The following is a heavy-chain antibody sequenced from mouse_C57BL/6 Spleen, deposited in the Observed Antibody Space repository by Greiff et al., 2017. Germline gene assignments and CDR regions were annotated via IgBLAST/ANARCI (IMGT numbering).Heavy chain of an antibody. V-gene: IGHV1-50*01. CDR2: IDPSDSYT. CDR3: ARRRDPWFAY. J-gene: IGHJ3*01. CDR1: GYTFTSYW. Sequence: VQLQQPGAELVKPGASVKLSCKASGYTFTSYWMQWVKQRPGQGLAWIGEIDPSDSYTNYNQKFTGKATLTVDTSSSTAYMQLSSLTSEDSAVYYCARRRDPWFAYWGQGTLVTVSA.